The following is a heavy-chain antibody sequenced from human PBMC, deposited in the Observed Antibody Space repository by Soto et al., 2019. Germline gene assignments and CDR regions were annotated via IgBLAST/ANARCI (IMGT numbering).Heavy chain of an antibody. J-gene: IGHJ3*02. D-gene: IGHD3-10*01. CDR1: GFTFSSYA. CDR3: ARDVSGVRGIRDAFDI. V-gene: IGHV3-30-3*01. CDR2: ISYDGSNK. Sequence: QVQLVESGGGVVQPGRSLRLSCAASGFTFSSYAMHWVRQAPGKGLEWLAVISYDGSNKYYADSVKGRFTISRDSSKKTLFLRMNSLRADETAVYYCARDVSGVRGIRDAFDIWGQGTMVTVSS.